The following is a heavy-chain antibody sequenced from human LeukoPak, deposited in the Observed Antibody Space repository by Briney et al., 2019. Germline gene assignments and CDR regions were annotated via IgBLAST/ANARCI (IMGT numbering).Heavy chain of an antibody. CDR3: ARRVGTSSPGGYYGMDV. CDR2: IDPSDSYT. J-gene: IGHJ6*04. CDR1: GSRFTSYW. V-gene: IGHV5-10-1*01. D-gene: IGHD2-2*01. Sequence: GESLRISCKGSGSRFTSYWISWVRQLPGKGLEWMGRIDPSDSYTNYSPSFQGHVTISADKSISTAYLQWSSLKASDTAMYYCARRVGTSSPGGYYGMDVWGKGTTVTVSS.